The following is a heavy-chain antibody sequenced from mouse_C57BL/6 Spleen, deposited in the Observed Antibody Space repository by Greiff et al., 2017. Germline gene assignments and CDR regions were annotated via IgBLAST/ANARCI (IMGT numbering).Heavy chain of an antibody. Sequence: EVQLVESGGGLVQSGRSLRLSCATSGFTFSDFYIEWVRQAPGKGLEWIAASRNKANDYTTEYSASVKGRFIVSRDTSQSILYLQMNALRAEDTAIYYCARELGRGYFDVWGTGTTVTVSS. CDR3: ARELGRGYFDV. J-gene: IGHJ1*03. CDR1: GFTFSDFY. D-gene: IGHD4-1*01. CDR2: SRNKANDYTT. V-gene: IGHV7-1*01.